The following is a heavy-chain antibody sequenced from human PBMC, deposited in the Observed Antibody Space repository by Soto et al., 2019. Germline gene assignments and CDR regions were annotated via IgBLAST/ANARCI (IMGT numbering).Heavy chain of an antibody. CDR3: ARDRLLPVSPSIECSILDS. D-gene: IGHD2-2*01. V-gene: IGHV1-69*13. J-gene: IGHJ5*01. CDR2: IIPIFGTT. Sequence: SVKVSCKVSGGALTNHVINWLRQAPGQGLEWVGAIIPIFGTTRYGENFQDRVRFFADESANSVYMELTSLRSEDTAVYYCARDRLLPVSPSIECSILDSWGPGTLVTVSS. CDR1: GGALTNHV.